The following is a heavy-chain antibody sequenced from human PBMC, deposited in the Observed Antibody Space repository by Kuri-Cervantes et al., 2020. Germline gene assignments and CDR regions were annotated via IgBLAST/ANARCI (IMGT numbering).Heavy chain of an antibody. Sequence: GESLKISCAASGFTFSSYCMSWVRQAPGKGLEWVANIKKDENEKYYVDSVRGRFTVSRDNAKNSLYLQMNSLRAEDTAVYYWARGNTQCTWHFHYWGQGTLVTVSS. D-gene: IGHD5-12*01. CDR1: GFTFSSYC. CDR2: IKKDENEK. V-gene: IGHV3-7*01. J-gene: IGHJ4*02. CDR3: ARGNTQCTWHFHY.